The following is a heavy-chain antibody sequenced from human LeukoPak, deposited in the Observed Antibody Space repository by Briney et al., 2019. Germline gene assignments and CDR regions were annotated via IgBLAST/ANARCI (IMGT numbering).Heavy chain of an antibody. CDR1: GFTFSSYA. V-gene: IGHV3-30-3*01. Sequence: QTGRSLRLSCAVSGFTFSSYAMHWVRQAPGKGLEWVAVISYDGSNKYYADSVKGRFTISRDNSENTLYLQMNSLRAEDTAVYYCAKDRDCSSTSCYVESYYYYGMDVWGQGTTVTVSS. CDR3: AKDRDCSSTSCYVESYYYYGMDV. CDR2: ISYDGSNK. D-gene: IGHD2-2*01. J-gene: IGHJ6*02.